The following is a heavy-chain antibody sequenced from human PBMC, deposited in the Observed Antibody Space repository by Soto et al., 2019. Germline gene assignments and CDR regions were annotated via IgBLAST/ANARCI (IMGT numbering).Heavy chain of an antibody. Sequence: PSQTLSLTCAISGDSVSSNSAAWNWIRQSPSRGLEWLGRTYYRSKWYNDYAVSVKSRITINPDTSKNQFSLQLNSVTPEDTAVYYCARGTEYSSSPGWRWFDPWGQGTLVTVSS. D-gene: IGHD6-6*01. CDR3: ARGTEYSSSPGWRWFDP. CDR1: GDSVSSNSAA. J-gene: IGHJ5*02. CDR2: TYYRSKWYN. V-gene: IGHV6-1*01.